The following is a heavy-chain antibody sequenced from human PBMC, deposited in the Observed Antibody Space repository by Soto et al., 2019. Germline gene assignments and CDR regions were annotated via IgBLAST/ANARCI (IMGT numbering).Heavy chain of an antibody. CDR3: AKFRHPIPNPPEIDY. J-gene: IGHJ4*02. D-gene: IGHD2-2*02. CDR2: ISGSGGST. CDR1: GFTFSSYA. Sequence: EVQLLESGGGLVQPGGSLRLSCAASGFTFSSYAMSWVRQAPGKGLEWVSAISGSGGSTYYADSVKGRFTISRDNSKNTMYLQMNSLRAEDTAVYYCAKFRHPIPNPPEIDYWGQGTLVTVSS. V-gene: IGHV3-23*01.